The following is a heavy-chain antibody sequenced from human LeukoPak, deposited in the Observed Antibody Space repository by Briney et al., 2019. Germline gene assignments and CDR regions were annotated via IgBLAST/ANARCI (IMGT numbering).Heavy chain of an antibody. V-gene: IGHV4-61*02. Sequence: SETLSLTCAVSGGSISSGDYYWSWLRQPAGKGLEWIGRIYTSGSTNYNPSLKSRVTISVDKSKNQFSLKLSSVTAADTAVYYCARGPPYSSGWHWGHPFDYWGQGTLVTVSS. CDR3: ARGPPYSSGWHWGHPFDY. D-gene: IGHD6-19*01. CDR1: GGSISSGDYY. J-gene: IGHJ4*02. CDR2: IYTSGST.